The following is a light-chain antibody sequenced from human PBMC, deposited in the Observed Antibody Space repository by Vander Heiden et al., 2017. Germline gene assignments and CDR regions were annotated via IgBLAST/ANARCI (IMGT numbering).Light chain of an antibody. Sequence: EVVLTPPPAALPSSPGQRATPSCSATQSVSSNYLAWYQQKPGQAPRLLIYGASNRATGITDRFSGGGSGTDFTLTISSMEPEDYAVDYCWRYDNSRPLTFGPGTKVEIK. CDR2: GAS. V-gene: IGKV3-20*01. CDR1: QSVSSNY. CDR3: WRYDNSRPLT. J-gene: IGKJ1*01.